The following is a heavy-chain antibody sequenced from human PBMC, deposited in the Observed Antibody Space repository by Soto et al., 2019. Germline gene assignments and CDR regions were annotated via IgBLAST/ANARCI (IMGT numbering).Heavy chain of an antibody. CDR1: GGSISSAAYC. CDR3: ARGPSGDKLDY. V-gene: IGHV4-30-4*01. Sequence: QVQLQESGPRLVSPSQTLSLTCTVSGGSISSAAYCWSWIRQSPDKGLEWIGHIYDGGTTYSSPSLKGRVTISEDTSETQFSLKLNSVSAADTAVYYCARGPSGDKLDYWGQGIQVTVSS. CDR2: IYDGGTT. J-gene: IGHJ4*02. D-gene: IGHD7-27*01.